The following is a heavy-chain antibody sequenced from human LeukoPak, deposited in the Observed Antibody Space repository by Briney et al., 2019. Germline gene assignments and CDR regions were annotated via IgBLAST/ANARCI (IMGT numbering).Heavy chain of an antibody. V-gene: IGHV3-30*18. CDR3: AKDPEWFGELLPDY. CDR1: GFTFSSYG. CDR2: ISYDGSNK. Sequence: GRSLRLSCAASGFTFSSYGMHWVLQAPGKGLEWVAVISYDGSNKYYADSVKGRFTISRDNSKNTLYLQMNSLRAEDTAVYYCAKDPEWFGELLPDYWGQGTLVTVSS. D-gene: IGHD3-10*01. J-gene: IGHJ4*02.